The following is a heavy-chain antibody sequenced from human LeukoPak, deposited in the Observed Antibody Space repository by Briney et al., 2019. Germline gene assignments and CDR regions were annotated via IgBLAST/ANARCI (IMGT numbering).Heavy chain of an antibody. CDR3: AKDSHPHYYDSSGPFDH. V-gene: IGHV3-23*01. Sequence: GGSLRLSCAASGFTFRNYAVSWVRQAPGKGLEWVSVISDSVASTYYADSVKGRFTISRDNSKNTLFLQMNSLRAEDTAIYYCAKDSHPHYYDSSGPFDHWGQGTLVTVSS. CDR2: ISDSVAST. CDR1: GFTFRNYA. J-gene: IGHJ4*02. D-gene: IGHD3-22*01.